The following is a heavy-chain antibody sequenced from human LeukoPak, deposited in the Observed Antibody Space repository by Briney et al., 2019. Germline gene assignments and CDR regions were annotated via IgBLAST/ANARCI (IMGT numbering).Heavy chain of an antibody. D-gene: IGHD2-2*01. CDR2: INWSGGST. CDR1: GFAFDEHG. CDR3: ARAPITSPFYFDY. V-gene: IGHV3-20*04. J-gene: IGHJ4*02. Sequence: GGSLRLSCTASGFAFDEHGMSWVRQVPGKGLEWVSGINWSGGSTGYADPLRGRFTISRDNAKNSLYLQMDGLRAEDTALYYCARAPITSPFYFDYWGQGTLVTVSS.